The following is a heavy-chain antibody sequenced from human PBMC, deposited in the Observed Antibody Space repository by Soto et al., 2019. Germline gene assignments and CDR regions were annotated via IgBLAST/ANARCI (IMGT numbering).Heavy chain of an antibody. J-gene: IGHJ4*02. CDR2: IYYSGGT. CDR3: ARHGDGPYIR. Sequence: SETLSLTCTVSGGSLSSSSYYWGWIRQPPGKGPEWIGSIYYSGGTYYNPSLKSRVTISIDTSKNQFSLKLSSVTAADTTFYYCARHGDGPYIRWGQGTLVTVSS. D-gene: IGHD7-27*01. CDR1: GGSLSSSSYY. V-gene: IGHV4-39*01.